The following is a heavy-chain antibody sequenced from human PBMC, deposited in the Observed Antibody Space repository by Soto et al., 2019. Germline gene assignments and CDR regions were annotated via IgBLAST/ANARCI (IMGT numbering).Heavy chain of an antibody. J-gene: IGHJ4*02. V-gene: IGHV3-23*01. CDR2: ISGSGGST. D-gene: IGHD4-4*01. Sequence: PGGSLRLSCAASGFTFSSYAMSWVRQAPGRGLEWVSAISGSGGSTYYADSVKGRFTISRDNSKNTLYLQMNSLRAEDTAVYYCAKDGGWTVTKFSDYWGQGTLVTVSP. CDR1: GFTFSSYA. CDR3: AKDGGWTVTKFSDY.